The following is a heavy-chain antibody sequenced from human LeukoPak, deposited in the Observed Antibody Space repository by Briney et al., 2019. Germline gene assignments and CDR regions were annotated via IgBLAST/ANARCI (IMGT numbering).Heavy chain of an antibody. V-gene: IGHV1-69*13. CDR1: GGTFSSYA. CDR3: AGDPEDCSSTSCWNWFDP. Sequence: SVKVSCKASGGTFSSYAISWVRQAPGQGLEWMGGIIPIFGTANYAQKFQGRVTITADESTSTAYMELSNLRSEDTAVYHCAGDPEDCSSTSCWNWFDPWGQGTLVTVSS. D-gene: IGHD2-2*01. CDR2: IIPIFGTA. J-gene: IGHJ5*02.